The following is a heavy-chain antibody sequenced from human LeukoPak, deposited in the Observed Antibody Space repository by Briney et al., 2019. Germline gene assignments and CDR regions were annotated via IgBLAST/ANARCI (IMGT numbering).Heavy chain of an antibody. CDR2: IYYSGST. CDR1: GGSISSYY. V-gene: IGHV4-59*08. CDR3: VRHASGYSRIDS. Sequence: SETLSLTCTVSGGSISSYYWSWIRQPPGKGLEWIGYIYYSGSTNYNPSLKSRVTISQDTSKNQFSLKLISVTAADTAVYYCVRHASGYSRIDSWGQGTLVTVSS. D-gene: IGHD3-22*01. J-gene: IGHJ4*02.